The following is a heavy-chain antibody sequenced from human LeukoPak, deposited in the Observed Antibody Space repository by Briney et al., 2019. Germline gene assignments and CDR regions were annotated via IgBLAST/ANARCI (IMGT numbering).Heavy chain of an antibody. CDR2: IIPIFGTV. Sequence: SVKVSCKASGGTFSSYAISWVRQAPGQGLEWMGGIIPIFGTVNYAQKFQGRVTITADESTSTAYKELSSLRSEDTAVYYCARVVGQQLIPDAFDIWGQGTMVTVSS. J-gene: IGHJ3*02. CDR1: GGTFSSYA. CDR3: ARVVGQQLIPDAFDI. D-gene: IGHD6-13*01. V-gene: IGHV1-69*13.